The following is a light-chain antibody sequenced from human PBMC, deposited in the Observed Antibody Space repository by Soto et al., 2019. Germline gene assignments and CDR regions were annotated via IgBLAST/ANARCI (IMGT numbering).Light chain of an antibody. J-gene: IGKJ3*01. CDR3: QRQGT. CDR2: DAS. CDR1: QSVSSY. V-gene: IGKV3-11*01. Sequence: EIVLTQSPATLSLSPGERATLSCRACQSVSSYLAWYQQKPGQAPRLLIYDASNRATGIPARFSGSGSGTDFTLTISSLEPEDFAVYYCQRQGTFGPGTKVDIK.